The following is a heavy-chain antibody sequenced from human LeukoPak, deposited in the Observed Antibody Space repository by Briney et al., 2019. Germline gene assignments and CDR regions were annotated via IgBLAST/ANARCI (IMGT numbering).Heavy chain of an antibody. CDR1: GFTFSSYA. V-gene: IGHV3-23*01. Sequence: GGSLRLSCAASGFTFSSYAMSWVRQAPGKGLEWVSAISGSGGSTYYADSVKGRFTISRGNSKNTLYLQMNSLRAEDTAVYYCAKSNTAPNWFDPWGQGTLVTVSS. CDR3: AKSNTAPNWFDP. J-gene: IGHJ5*02. D-gene: IGHD5-18*01. CDR2: ISGSGGST.